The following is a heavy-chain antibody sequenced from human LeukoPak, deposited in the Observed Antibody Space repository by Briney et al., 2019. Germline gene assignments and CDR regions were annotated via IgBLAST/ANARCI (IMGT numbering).Heavy chain of an antibody. CDR2: INHSGST. CDR1: GGSFSGYY. V-gene: IGHV4-34*01. D-gene: IGHD5-24*01. Sequence: SETLSLTCAVYGGSFSGYYWSWIRQPPGKGLEWIGEINHSGSTNYNPSLKSRVTISVDTSKNQFSLKLSSVTAADTAVYYCARGPAWVEWGQGTLVTVSS. J-gene: IGHJ4*02. CDR3: ARGPAWVE.